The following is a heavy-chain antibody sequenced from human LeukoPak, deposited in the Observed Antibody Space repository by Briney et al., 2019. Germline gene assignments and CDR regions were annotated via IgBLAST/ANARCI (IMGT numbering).Heavy chain of an antibody. Sequence: SETLSLTCTVSGGSISSYYWRWIRQPPGKGLEGIGYIYYSGSTNYNPSLKSRVTISVDTSKNQFSLKLSSVTAADTAVYHCARVSSRLRTGMDVWGKGTTVTVSS. D-gene: IGHD3-16*01. CDR1: GGSISSYY. J-gene: IGHJ6*04. V-gene: IGHV4-59*01. CDR3: ARVSSRLRTGMDV. CDR2: IYYSGST.